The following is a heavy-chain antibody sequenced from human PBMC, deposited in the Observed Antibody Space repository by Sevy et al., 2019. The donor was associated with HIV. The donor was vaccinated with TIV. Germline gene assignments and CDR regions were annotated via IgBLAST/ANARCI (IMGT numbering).Heavy chain of an antibody. CDR3: ARGRGDSTGADYGGNPDAFDI. Sequence: KQSQTLSLTCAISGDSVSSNSAAWNWIRQSPSRGLEWLGRTYYRSKWYNDYAVSVKSRITINPDTSKNQFSLQLNSVTPEDTAVYYCARGRGDSTGADYGGNPDAFDIWGQGTMVTVSS. CDR2: TYYRSKWYN. D-gene: IGHD4-17*01. CDR1: GDSVSSNSAA. J-gene: IGHJ3*02. V-gene: IGHV6-1*01.